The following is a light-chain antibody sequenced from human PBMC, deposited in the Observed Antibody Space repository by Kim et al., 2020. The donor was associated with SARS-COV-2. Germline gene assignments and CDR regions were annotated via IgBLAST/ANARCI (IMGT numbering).Light chain of an antibody. CDR3: QQYYTYPLT. V-gene: IGKV1-8*01. CDR1: QGVNIY. Sequence: AVRMTQSPSSLSASIGERVTITCRASQGVNIYVAWYQQKPGEAPKLLIHASSFLHNGVPSRFTGSGAGTAFSLTINSVQSEDFATYFCQQYYTYPLTFGGGTKVDIK. CDR2: ASS. J-gene: IGKJ4*01.